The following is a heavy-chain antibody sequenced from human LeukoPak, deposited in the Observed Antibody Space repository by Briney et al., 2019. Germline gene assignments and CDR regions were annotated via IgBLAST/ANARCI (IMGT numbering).Heavy chain of an antibody. D-gene: IGHD2-2*01. CDR2: TYYRSKWYN. CDR1: GDSVSSNSAA. Sequence: SPTLSLTFAVSGDSVSSNSAAWHWIRQSPSRGLEWLGRTYYRSKWYNDYAVSVKSRITINPDTSKNQFSLQLNSVMPEDTAVYYCARQAPYYQEAVDVWGKGTTVTISS. V-gene: IGHV6-1*01. J-gene: IGHJ6*04. CDR3: ARQAPYYQEAVDV.